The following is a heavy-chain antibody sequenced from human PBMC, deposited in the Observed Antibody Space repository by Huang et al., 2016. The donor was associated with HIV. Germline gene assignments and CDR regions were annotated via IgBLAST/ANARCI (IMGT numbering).Heavy chain of an antibody. D-gene: IGHD2-15*01. CDR3: ARPLVITATGAFDI. J-gene: IGHJ3*02. CDR2: VYSRGST. Sequence: QLQESGPGLVKPSETLSLTCSVSGASIGSDSYYWGWIRQAPGKGLEWIGSVYSRGSTYYNPSRKGRVTLSVATSKNQFSLRLTSVTAADTGVYYCARPLVITATGAFDIWGQGTMVTISS. V-gene: IGHV4-39*01. CDR1: GASIGSDSYY.